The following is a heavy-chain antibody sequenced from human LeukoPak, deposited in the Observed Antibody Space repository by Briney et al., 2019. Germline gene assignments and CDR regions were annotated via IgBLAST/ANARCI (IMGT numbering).Heavy chain of an antibody. CDR3: ARGSGLGDFWSGYEY. J-gene: IGHJ4*02. V-gene: IGHV4-34*01. Sequence: PSETLSLTCAVYGGSFSGYYWSWIRQPPGKGLEWIGEINHSGSTNYNPSLKSRVTISVDTSKNQFSLKLSSVTAADTAVYYCARGSGLGDFWSGYEYWGQGALVTVSS. D-gene: IGHD3-3*01. CDR1: GGSFSGYY. CDR2: INHSGST.